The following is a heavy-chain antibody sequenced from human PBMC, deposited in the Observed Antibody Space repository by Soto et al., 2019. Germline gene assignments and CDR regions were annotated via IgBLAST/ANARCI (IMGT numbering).Heavy chain of an antibody. CDR1: GDSVSSNSAT. D-gene: IGHD6-19*01. CDR3: ARDRSRVAVDFDY. V-gene: IGHV6-1*01. CDR2: TYYRSKWYN. Sequence: SQTLSLTCAISGDSVSSNSATWNWIRRSPSRGLEWLGRTYYRSKWYNDYAVSVKSRIAINPDTSKNQFSLQLNSVTPEDTAVYYCARDRSRVAVDFDYWAQGTLVTVSS. J-gene: IGHJ4*02.